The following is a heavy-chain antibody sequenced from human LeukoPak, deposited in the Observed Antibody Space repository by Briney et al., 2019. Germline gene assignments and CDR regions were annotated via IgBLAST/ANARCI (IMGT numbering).Heavy chain of an antibody. CDR1: GFTCSSYG. CDR3: AEACGGLIGVYYYYYMDV. D-gene: IGHD3-10*01. V-gene: IGHV3-30*02. Sequence: GGSLRLSCAVSGFTCSSYGMHWVRQAPGKGLEWVAFIRYDGSNKYYADSVKGRFTISRDNSKNTLYLQMNSLRAEDTAVYYCAEACGGLIGVYYYYYMDVWGKGTTVTVSS. J-gene: IGHJ6*03. CDR2: IRYDGSNK.